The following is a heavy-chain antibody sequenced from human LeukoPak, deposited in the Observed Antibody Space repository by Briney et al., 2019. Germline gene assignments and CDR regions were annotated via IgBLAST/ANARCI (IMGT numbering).Heavy chain of an antibody. CDR3: ASLGPSNTVPAASDY. CDR1: GGSFSGYY. CDR2: INHSGST. Sequence: SETLSLTCAVYGGSFSGYYWSWIRQPPGKGLEWIGEINHSGSTNYNPSLKSRVTISVDTSKNQFSLKLSSVTAADTAVYYCASLGPSNTVPAASDYWGRGTLVTVSS. D-gene: IGHD2-2*01. J-gene: IGHJ4*02. V-gene: IGHV4-34*01.